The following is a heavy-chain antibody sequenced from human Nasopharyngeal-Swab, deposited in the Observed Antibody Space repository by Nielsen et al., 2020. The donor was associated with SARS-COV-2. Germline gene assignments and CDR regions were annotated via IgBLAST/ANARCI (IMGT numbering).Heavy chain of an antibody. CDR1: GGSFSGHQ. V-gene: IGHV4-34*01. CDR3: ARELSNTPKYNWFAP. D-gene: IGHD3-16*02. Sequence: SETLSLTCAVYGGSFSGHQWSWVRQTPGKGLEWIGEVNHGGGTNYNPSLKSRVTISKDSSKNQFSLMLRSVTAADTAVYYCARELSNTPKYNWFAPWGQGALVTVSS. CDR2: VNHGGGT. J-gene: IGHJ5*02.